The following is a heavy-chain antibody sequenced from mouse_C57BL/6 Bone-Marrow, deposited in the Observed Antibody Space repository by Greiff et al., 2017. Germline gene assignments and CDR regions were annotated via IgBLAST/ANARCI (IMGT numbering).Heavy chain of an antibody. V-gene: IGHV3-6*01. CDR1: GYSITSGYY. D-gene: IGHD2-3*01. J-gene: IGHJ3*01. CDR2: ISYDGSN. Sequence: VQLQQSGPGLVKPSQSLSLTCSVTGYSITSGYYWNWIRQFPGNKLEWMGYISYDGSNNYNPSLKNRISITRDTSKNQFFLKLNSVTTEDTATYYCARGIYDGYYLFAYWGQGTLVTVSA. CDR3: ARGIYDGYYLFAY.